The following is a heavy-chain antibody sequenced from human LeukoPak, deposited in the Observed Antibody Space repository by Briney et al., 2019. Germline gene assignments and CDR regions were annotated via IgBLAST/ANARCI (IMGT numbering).Heavy chain of an antibody. CDR2: IYYSGST. CDR3: ARQIRGLGV. J-gene: IGHJ6*02. CDR1: GGSISTYY. V-gene: IGHV4-59*08. D-gene: IGHD3-10*01. Sequence: SETLSLTCTVSGGSISTYYWSWIRQPQGKGLEWIGYIYYSGSTNYNPSLKSRVTISVDTSKNQFSLKLSSVTAADTAVYYCARQIRGLGVWGQGTTVTVSS.